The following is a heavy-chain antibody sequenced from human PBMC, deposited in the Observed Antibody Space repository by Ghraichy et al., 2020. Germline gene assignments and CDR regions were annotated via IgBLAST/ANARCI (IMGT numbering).Heavy chain of an antibody. V-gene: IGHV3-23*01. CDR3: AKDLVVTAIPHGLDY. Sequence: LTCAASGFTFSSYAMSWVRQAPGKGLEWVLAISGSGGSTYYADSVKGRFTISRDNSKNTLYLQMNSLRAEDTAVYYCAKDLVVTAIPHGLDYWGQGTLVTVSS. J-gene: IGHJ4*02. CDR2: ISGSGGST. CDR1: GFTFSSYA. D-gene: IGHD2-21*02.